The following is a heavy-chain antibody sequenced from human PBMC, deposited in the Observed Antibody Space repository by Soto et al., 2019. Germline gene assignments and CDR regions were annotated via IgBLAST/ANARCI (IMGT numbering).Heavy chain of an antibody. CDR1: GFTFSDYY. V-gene: IGHV3-11*01. J-gene: IGHJ3*02. CDR2: ISSSGSTI. Sequence: GGSLRLSCAASGFTFSDYYMSWIRQAPGKGLEWVSYISSSGSTIYYADSVKGRFTISRDNAKNSLYLQMNSLRSEDTAVYYCARGPLRESITGTTSYAFDIWGQGTMVTVSS. D-gene: IGHD1-7*01. CDR3: ARGPLRESITGTTSYAFDI.